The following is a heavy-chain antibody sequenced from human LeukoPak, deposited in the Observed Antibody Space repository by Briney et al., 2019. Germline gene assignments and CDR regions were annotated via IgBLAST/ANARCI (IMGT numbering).Heavy chain of an antibody. CDR3: ARLYYYDSSGVAFDI. CDR1: GFTFSSYS. Sequence: PGGSLRLSCAASGFTFSSYSMNWVRQAPGKGLEWVSYISSSSSIIYYADSVKGRFTISRDNAKNSLYLQMNSLRDEDTAVYYCARLYYYDSSGVAFDIWGQGTMVTVSS. J-gene: IGHJ3*02. V-gene: IGHV3-48*02. CDR2: ISSSSSII. D-gene: IGHD3-22*01.